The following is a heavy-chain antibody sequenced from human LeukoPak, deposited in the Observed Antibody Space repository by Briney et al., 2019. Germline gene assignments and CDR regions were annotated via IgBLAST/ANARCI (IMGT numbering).Heavy chain of an antibody. J-gene: IGHJ4*02. D-gene: IGHD3-16*01. CDR3: AKDLPRLGGTGGVFDY. Sequence: PGGSLRLSCAASGSTFSSYGMHWVRQAPGKGLEWVAVISYDGSNKYYADSVKGRFTISRDNSKNTLYLQMNSLRAEDTAVYYCAKDLPRLGGTGGVFDYWGQGTLVTVSS. V-gene: IGHV3-30*18. CDR2: ISYDGSNK. CDR1: GSTFSSYG.